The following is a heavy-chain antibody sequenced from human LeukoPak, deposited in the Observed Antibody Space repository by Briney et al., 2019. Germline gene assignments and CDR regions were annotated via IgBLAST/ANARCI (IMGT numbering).Heavy chain of an antibody. CDR2: INPSGDIT. CDR1: GYTFTSYY. V-gene: IGHV1-46*01. D-gene: IGHD6-13*01. Sequence: ASVKVSCKASGYTFTSYYIHWVRQAPGQGLEWMGIINPSGDITSYAQKFQGRVTMTRDTSTSTVYMELSSPRSEDTAVYYCARDYSSSWPRSYFDYWGQGTLVTVSS. CDR3: ARDYSSSWPRSYFDY. J-gene: IGHJ4*02.